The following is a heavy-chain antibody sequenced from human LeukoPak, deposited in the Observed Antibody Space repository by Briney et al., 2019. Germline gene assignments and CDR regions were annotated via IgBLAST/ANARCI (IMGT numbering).Heavy chain of an antibody. V-gene: IGHV1-18*01. Sequence: ASVKVSCKASGYTFTSYGISWVRQAPEQGLEWMGWISAYNGNTNYAQKLQGRVTMTTDTSTGTAYMELRSLRSDDTAVYYCARATYYYDSSGYPLLALDYYYRMDVWGQGTTVTVSS. CDR2: ISAYNGNT. J-gene: IGHJ6*02. CDR3: ARATYYYDSSGYPLLALDYYYRMDV. CDR1: GYTFTSYG. D-gene: IGHD3-22*01.